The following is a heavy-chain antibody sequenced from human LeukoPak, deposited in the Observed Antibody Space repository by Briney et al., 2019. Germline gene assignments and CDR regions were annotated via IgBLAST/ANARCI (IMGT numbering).Heavy chain of an antibody. V-gene: IGHV3-30*03. Sequence: GGSLRLSCAASGFTFSSYGMHWVRQAPGKGLEWVAVISYDGSIKYYVDSVKGRFTISRDNVNNSLYLQMNGLRAEDTAIYYCARDPDVNVVREFNVFDMWGQGTMVTVSS. CDR3: ARDPDVNVVREFNVFDM. CDR1: GFTFSSYG. J-gene: IGHJ3*02. CDR2: ISYDGSIK. D-gene: IGHD3-10*01.